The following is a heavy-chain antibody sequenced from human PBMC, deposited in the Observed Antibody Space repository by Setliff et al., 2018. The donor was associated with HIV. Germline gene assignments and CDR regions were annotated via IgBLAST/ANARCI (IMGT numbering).Heavy chain of an antibody. Sequence: ETLSLTCTVSGGSIDRYYWSWTRQPAGKGLEWIGRLYSRGSTTYNPSLRSRATMSADTSKNLFSLKLRSVTAADTAVYYCAKSPVGANGWFDSWGQGVLVTVSS. CDR2: LYSRGST. J-gene: IGHJ5*01. V-gene: IGHV4-4*07. D-gene: IGHD1-26*01. CDR1: GGSIDRYY. CDR3: AKSPVGANGWFDS.